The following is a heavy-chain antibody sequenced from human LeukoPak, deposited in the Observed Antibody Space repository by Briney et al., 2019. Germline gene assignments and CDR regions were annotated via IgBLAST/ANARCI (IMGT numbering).Heavy chain of an antibody. D-gene: IGHD2-15*01. Sequence: ASVKVSCKASGYTFTSYYMHWVRQAPGQGLEWMGWISAYNGNTNYAQKLQGRVTMTTDTSTSTAYMELRSLRSDDTAVYYCARGFCSGGTCYRITGTFDVWGHGTMVSVSS. CDR3: ARGFCSGGTCYRITGTFDV. CDR2: ISAYNGNT. CDR1: GYTFTSYY. J-gene: IGHJ3*01. V-gene: IGHV1-18*04.